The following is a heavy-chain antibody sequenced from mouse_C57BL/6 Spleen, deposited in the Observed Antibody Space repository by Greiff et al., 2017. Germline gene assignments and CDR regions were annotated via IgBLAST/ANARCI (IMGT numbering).Heavy chain of an antibody. CDR3: TRGGYDEDAMDY. V-gene: IGHV5-9-1*02. J-gene: IGHJ4*01. D-gene: IGHD2-2*01. CDR1: GFTFSSYA. Sequence: EVQVVESGEGLVKPGGSLKLSCAASGFTFSSYAMSWVRQTPEKRLEWVAYISSGGDYIYYADTVKGRFTISRDNARNTLYLQMSSLKSEDTAMYYCTRGGYDEDAMDYWGQGTSVTVSS. CDR2: ISSGGDYI.